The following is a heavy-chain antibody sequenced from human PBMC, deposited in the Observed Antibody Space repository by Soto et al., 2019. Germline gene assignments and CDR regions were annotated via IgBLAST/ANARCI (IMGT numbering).Heavy chain of an antibody. J-gene: IGHJ3*02. CDR1: GFTFRAYW. D-gene: IGHD2-2*01. V-gene: IGHV3-7*01. CDR2: IEEDGSEK. CDR3: ARALVPVANDAFDI. Sequence: ESGGGLVQPGGSLTLSCAASGFTFRAYWMTWVRQAPGKGLEWVANIEEDGSEKSYVDSVKGRFTISRDNAENSLYLQMNSLRAEDTALYSCARALVPVANDAFDIWGQGAMVTVSS.